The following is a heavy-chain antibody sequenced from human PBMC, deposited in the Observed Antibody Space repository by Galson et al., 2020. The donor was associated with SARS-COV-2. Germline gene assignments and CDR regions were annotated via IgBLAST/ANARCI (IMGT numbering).Heavy chain of an antibody. Sequence: GESLKISCAASGFSVSSNWMSWVRQAPGKGLEWVANIKQDGSEKYYVDSVKGRFTISRDNAKNSVYLQMNSLRAEDTAVYYCAREGLRGGDYWGQGTLVTVSS. CDR1: GFSVSSNW. CDR3: AREGLRGGDY. D-gene: IGHD5-12*01. CDR2: IKQDGSEK. J-gene: IGHJ4*02. V-gene: IGHV3-7*01.